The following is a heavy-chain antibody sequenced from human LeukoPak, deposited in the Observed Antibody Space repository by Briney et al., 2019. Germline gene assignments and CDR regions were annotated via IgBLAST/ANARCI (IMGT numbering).Heavy chain of an antibody. D-gene: IGHD2-15*01. CDR3: GVAATGRGADY. V-gene: IGHV3-49*04. CDR1: GFTFGDYA. CDR2: IRSKAYGGTT. Sequence: GGSLRLSCTASGFTFGDYAMSWVRQAPGKGLEWVGFIRSKAYGGTTEYAASVKGRFTISRDDSKSIAYQQMNSLKTEDTAVYYCGVAATGRGADYWGQGTLVTVSS. J-gene: IGHJ4*02.